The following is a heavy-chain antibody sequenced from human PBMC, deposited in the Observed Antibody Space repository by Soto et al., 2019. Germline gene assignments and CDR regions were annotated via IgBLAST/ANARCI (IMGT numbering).Heavy chain of an antibody. Sequence: GASVKVSCKASGYTITSYAMHWVRQAPGQRLEWMGWINAGNGNTKSSQKFHGRVTIMSDSSARTAYMEVSSLSGEDRAVYYCAREYIKCSSKGRCFDSCGQGTLVTVSS. CDR2: INAGNGNT. V-gene: IGHV1-3*01. J-gene: IGHJ5*01. CDR3: AREYIKCSSKGRCFDS. D-gene: IGHD6-6*01. CDR1: GYTITSYA.